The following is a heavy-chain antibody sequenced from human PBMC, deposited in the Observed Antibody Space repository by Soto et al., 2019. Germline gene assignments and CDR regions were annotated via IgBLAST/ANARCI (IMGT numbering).Heavy chain of an antibody. CDR3: ARARGDGIVTNYYYYDMDV. CDR2: INPNSGGT. J-gene: IGHJ6*02. D-gene: IGHD1-1*01. CDR1: GYTFTGYY. V-gene: IGHV1-2*04. Sequence: QVQLVQSGAEVKKPGASVRVSCKASGYTFTGYYMHWVRQAPGRGLEWMGWINPNSGGTNYAQKFQGWVTMTRDTSITTAYRELSRLTSDDTAVYYCARARGDGIVTNYYYYDMDVWGQGTTVTVSS.